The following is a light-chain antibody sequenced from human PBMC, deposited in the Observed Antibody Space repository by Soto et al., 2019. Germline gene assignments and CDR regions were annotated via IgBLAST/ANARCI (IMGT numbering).Light chain of an antibody. V-gene: IGKV3-20*01. Sequence: EIVLTPSPGTLSLSPVERATLSCRASQSVSVNSLAWYQQKGGQAPRLLIYAASTRATGVPDRFSGTGSGTDFALTISRLETDDSAVYYCQKYASSPGKCGQGTKGDIK. J-gene: IGKJ1*01. CDR3: QKYASSPGK. CDR2: AAS. CDR1: QSVSVNS.